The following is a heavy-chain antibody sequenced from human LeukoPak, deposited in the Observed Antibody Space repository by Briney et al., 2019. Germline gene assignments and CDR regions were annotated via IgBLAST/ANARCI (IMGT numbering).Heavy chain of an antibody. CDR1: GFTFSSYA. CDR3: AKGVRYNFDY. D-gene: IGHD5-18*01. CDR2: ISYDGSNK. V-gene: IGHV3-30-3*01. Sequence: GGSLRLSCAASGFTFSSYAMHWVRQAPGKGLEWVAVISYDGSNKYYADSVKGRFTISRDNSKNTLYLQMNSLRAEDTAVYYCAKGVRYNFDYWGQGTLVTVSS. J-gene: IGHJ4*02.